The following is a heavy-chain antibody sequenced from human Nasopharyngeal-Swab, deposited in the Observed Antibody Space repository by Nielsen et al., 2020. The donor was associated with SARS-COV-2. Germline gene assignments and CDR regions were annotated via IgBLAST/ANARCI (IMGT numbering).Heavy chain of an antibody. J-gene: IGHJ6*02. V-gene: IGHV1-69*04. CDR2: IIPILDIG. CDR3: ARDLWLETDYYYLGMDV. Sequence: SVKVSCKASGGTFRSYAITWVRQAPGQGLEWMGRIIPILDIGRYAQKFQGRVTITADKSTNTAYMELSSLTSEDTAVYYCARDLWLETDYYYLGMDVWGQGTTVTVSS. D-gene: IGHD6-19*01. CDR1: GGTFRSYA.